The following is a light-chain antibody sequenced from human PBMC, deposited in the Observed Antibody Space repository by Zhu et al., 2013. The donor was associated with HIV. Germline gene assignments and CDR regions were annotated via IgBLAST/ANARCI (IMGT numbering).Light chain of an antibody. CDR1: NDDVSAFNY. V-gene: IGLV2-14*01. CDR2: QVT. Sequence: QSALTQPASVSGSPGQSITISCTGSNDDVSAFNYVAWYQLHPEKEPQLIIFQVTGRPSHVSSRFSGSRSGHTASLTITRVEAGDEADYYCQVWDSGNDHYVFGGGTKVTVL. CDR3: QVWDSGNDHYV. J-gene: IGLJ1*01.